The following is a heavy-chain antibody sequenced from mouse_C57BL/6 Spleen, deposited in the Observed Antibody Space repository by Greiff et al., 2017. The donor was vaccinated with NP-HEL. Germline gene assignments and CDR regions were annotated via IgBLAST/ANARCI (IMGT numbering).Heavy chain of an antibody. J-gene: IGHJ2*01. D-gene: IGHD2-12*01. V-gene: IGHV5-6*02. Sequence: EVKLVESGGDLVKPGGSLKLSCAASGFTFSSYGMSWVRQTPDKRLEWVATISSGGSYTYYPDSVKGRFTISRDNAKNTLYLQMSSLKSEDTAMYYCARRGYDSSLFDYWGQGTTLTVSS. CDR3: ARRGYDSSLFDY. CDR1: GFTFSSYG. CDR2: ISSGGSYT.